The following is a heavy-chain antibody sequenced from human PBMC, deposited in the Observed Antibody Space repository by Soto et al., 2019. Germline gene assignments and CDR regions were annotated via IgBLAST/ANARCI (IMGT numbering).Heavy chain of an antibody. D-gene: IGHD2-21*01. J-gene: IGHJ4*02. Sequence: VASVKVSCKASGFTFTGYYIHWVRQVPGQGLEWMGWIKSNGDDTKYAQKFQERVTMTRDTPMNTVYMELSRLRSDDTAVYYCARDQRSYGEPPFDYWGQGTLVTVSS. V-gene: IGHV1-2*02. CDR1: GFTFTGYY. CDR2: IKSNGDDT. CDR3: ARDQRSYGEPPFDY.